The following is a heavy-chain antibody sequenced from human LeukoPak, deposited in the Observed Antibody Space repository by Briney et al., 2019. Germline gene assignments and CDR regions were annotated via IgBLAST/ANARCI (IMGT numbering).Heavy chain of an antibody. CDR1: GYTFTGYY. D-gene: IGHD3-16*01. CDR3: ATEGDSYWD. J-gene: IGHJ4*02. CDR2: INPNSGGT. Sequence: GASVTVSCKASGYTFTGYYMHWVRQAPGQGLEWMGWINPNSGGTNYAQNFQGRVTMTRDTSINTAYMELSRLRSDDTAVYYCATEGDSYWDWGQGTLVTVSS. V-gene: IGHV1-2*02.